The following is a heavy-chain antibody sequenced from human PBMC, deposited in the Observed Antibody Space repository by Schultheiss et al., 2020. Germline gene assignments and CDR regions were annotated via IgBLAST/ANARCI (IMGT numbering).Heavy chain of an antibody. Sequence: SETLSLTCNVSGVSINTFYWSWARQPPGKGLEWIGYIFHTGSTNYNPSLRSRVTISVDTSKNQFSLKLSSVTAADTAVYYCARQDKFSSSWDVYYYYYMDVWGKGTTVTVSS. CDR1: GVSINTFY. CDR2: IFHTGST. CDR3: ARQDKFSSSWDVYYYYYMDV. J-gene: IGHJ6*03. V-gene: IGHV4-59*08. D-gene: IGHD6-13*01.